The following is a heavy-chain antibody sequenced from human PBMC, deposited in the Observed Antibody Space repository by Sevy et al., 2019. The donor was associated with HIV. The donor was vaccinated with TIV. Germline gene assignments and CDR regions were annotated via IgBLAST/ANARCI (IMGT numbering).Heavy chain of an antibody. Sequence: SETLSLTCTVSGGSISSSSYYWGWIRQPPGKGLEWIGSNYYSGSTYYNPSLKSRVTISVDTSKNQFSLKLSSVTAADTAVYYCARRNSSPYYYYGMDVWGQGTTVTVSS. CDR3: ARRNSSPYYYYGMDV. CDR2: NYYSGST. CDR1: GGSISSSSYY. V-gene: IGHV4-39*01. J-gene: IGHJ6*02. D-gene: IGHD6-6*01.